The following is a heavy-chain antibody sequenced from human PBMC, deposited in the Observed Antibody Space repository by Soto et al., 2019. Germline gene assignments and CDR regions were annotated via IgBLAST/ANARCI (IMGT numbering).Heavy chain of an antibody. CDR2: IVVGSGNT. J-gene: IGHJ4*02. D-gene: IGHD1-26*01. V-gene: IGHV1-58*01. CDR1: GFTFTSSA. Sequence: SVKVSCKASGFTFTSSAVQWVRQARGQRLEWIGWIVVGSGNTNYAQKFQERVTITRDMSTSTAYMELSSLRSEDTAVYYCAADTVGAHLFDYWGQGTLVTVSS. CDR3: AADTVGAHLFDY.